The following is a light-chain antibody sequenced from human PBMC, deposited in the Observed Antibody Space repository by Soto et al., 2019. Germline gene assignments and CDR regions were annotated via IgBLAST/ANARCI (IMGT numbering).Light chain of an antibody. CDR3: QHRKT. V-gene: IGKV3-20*01. Sequence: EIVLTQSPGTLSLSPGERATLSCRASQSVSSSYLAWYQQKPGQAPRLLIYGASSRATGIPDRFSGSGSGTDFTVTISRLEPEDFAVYYCQHRKTFGQGTKVEIK. CDR2: GAS. CDR1: QSVSSSY. J-gene: IGKJ1*01.